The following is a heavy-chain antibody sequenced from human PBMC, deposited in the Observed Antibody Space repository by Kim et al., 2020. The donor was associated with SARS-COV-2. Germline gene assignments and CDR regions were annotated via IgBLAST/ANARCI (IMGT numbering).Heavy chain of an antibody. J-gene: IGHJ2*01. CDR3: ARDSSSSWGGYWYFDL. Sequence: SETLSLTCTVSGGSISSGGYYWSWIRQHPGKGLEWIGYIYYSGSTYYNPSLKSRVTISVDTSKNQFSLKLSSVTAADTAVYYCARDSSSSWGGYWYFDLWGRGTLVTVSS. D-gene: IGHD6-6*01. CDR2: IYYSGST. V-gene: IGHV4-31*03. CDR1: GGSISSGGYY.